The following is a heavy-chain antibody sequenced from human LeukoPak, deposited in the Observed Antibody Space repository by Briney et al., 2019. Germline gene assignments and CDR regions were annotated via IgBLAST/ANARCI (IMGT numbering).Heavy chain of an antibody. V-gene: IGHV1-2*04. J-gene: IGHJ1*01. Sequence: GASVKVSCKASGYTFTGYYMHWVRQAPGQGLEWMGWINPNSGGTNYAQKFQGWVTMTRDTSISTAYMELSRLRSDDTAVYYCARDGPAVVPAAIQRGYFQHWGQGTLVTVSS. CDR3: ARDGPAVVPAAIQRGYFQH. CDR2: INPNSGGT. CDR1: GYTFTGYY. D-gene: IGHD2-2*01.